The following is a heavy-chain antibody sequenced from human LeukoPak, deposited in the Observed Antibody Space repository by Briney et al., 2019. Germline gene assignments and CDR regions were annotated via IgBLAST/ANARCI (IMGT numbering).Heavy chain of an antibody. Sequence: GGSLRLSCAASGFTFSSAWMSWVRQAPGKGLEWVGRIKSKTDGGTTDYAAPVKGRFTISRDDSKNTLYLQMNSLKTEDTAVYYCTTDSEKWELLVWGYNWFDPWGQGTLVTVSS. CDR1: GFTFSSAW. D-gene: IGHD1-26*01. CDR3: TTDSEKWELLVWGYNWFDP. J-gene: IGHJ5*02. V-gene: IGHV3-15*01. CDR2: IKSKTDGGTT.